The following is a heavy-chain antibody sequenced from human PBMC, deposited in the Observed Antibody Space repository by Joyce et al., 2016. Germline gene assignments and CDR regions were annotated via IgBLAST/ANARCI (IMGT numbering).Heavy chain of an antibody. Sequence: EVQLLESGGGLVQPGGSLRLSCAASGFTFSSYAMNWVRQAPGRGLEVVSTISGSGGTTYYADSVKGRLTISRDNSKNTLYLEMNSLRAEDTAVYYCSKNIAAAGTRYYGMDVWGQGTTVTVSS. J-gene: IGHJ6*02. CDR2: ISGSGGTT. D-gene: IGHD6-13*01. CDR1: GFTFSSYA. V-gene: IGHV3-23*01. CDR3: SKNIAAAGTRYYGMDV.